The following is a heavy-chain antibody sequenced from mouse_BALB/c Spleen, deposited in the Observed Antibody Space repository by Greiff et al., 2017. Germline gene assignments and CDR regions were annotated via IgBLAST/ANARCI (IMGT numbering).Heavy chain of an antibody. CDR1: GYTFTSYW. CDR2: INPSNGRT. Sequence: VQLQQPGAELVKPGASVKLSCKASGYTFTSYWMHWVKQRPGQGLEWIGEINPSNGRTNYNEKFKSKATLTVDKSSSTAYMQLSSLTSEDSAVYYCAGGTRYYAMDYWGQGTSVTVSS. CDR3: AGGTRYYAMDY. V-gene: IGHV1S81*02. J-gene: IGHJ4*01. D-gene: IGHD3-1*01.